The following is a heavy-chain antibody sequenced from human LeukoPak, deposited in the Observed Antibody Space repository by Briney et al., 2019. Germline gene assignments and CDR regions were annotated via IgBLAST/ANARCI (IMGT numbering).Heavy chain of an antibody. CDR3: ARATRGGYDY. D-gene: IGHD5-24*01. J-gene: IGHJ4*02. CDR2: ISGSSDAI. CDR1: GFTFSTYG. Sequence: GGSLRLSCAASGFTFSTYGMNWVRQAPGKGPEWVSYISGSSDAIYYADSVKGRFTMSRDNAKSSLYLQMNSLRAEDTAMYYCARATRGGYDYWGQGTLVTVSS. V-gene: IGHV3-48*04.